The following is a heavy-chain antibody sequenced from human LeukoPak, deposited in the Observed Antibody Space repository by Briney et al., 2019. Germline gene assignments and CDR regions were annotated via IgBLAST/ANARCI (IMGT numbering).Heavy chain of an antibody. Sequence: GGALRLSCAASGFTFSSYAMSWVRQAPGKGLEWVSGISGSGDNTYYADSVKGRFTISRDNSKNTLYVQVNSLGTEDTAAYYCAKGSYYDSSGSFYFDYWGQGTLVTISS. CDR2: ISGSGDNT. J-gene: IGHJ4*02. CDR1: GFTFSSYA. CDR3: AKGSYYDSSGSFYFDY. V-gene: IGHV3-23*01. D-gene: IGHD3-22*01.